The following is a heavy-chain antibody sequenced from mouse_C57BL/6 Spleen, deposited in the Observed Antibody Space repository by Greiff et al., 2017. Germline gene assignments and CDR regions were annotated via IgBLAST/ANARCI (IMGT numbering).Heavy chain of an antibody. J-gene: IGHJ2*01. CDR2: INPSNGGT. CDR1: GYTFTSYW. Sequence: QVQLQQPGTELVKPGASVKLSCKASGYTFTSYWMHWVKQRPGQGLEWIGKINPSNGGTNYNETFKSKATLTVDKSSSTAYIQLSSLTSEDSAVYYYARSYYSNPDYWGQGTTLTVSS. V-gene: IGHV1-53*01. D-gene: IGHD2-5*01. CDR3: ARSYYSNPDY.